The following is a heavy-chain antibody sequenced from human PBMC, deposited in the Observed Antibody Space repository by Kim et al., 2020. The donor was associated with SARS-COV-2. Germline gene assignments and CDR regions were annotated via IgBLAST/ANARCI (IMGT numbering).Heavy chain of an antibody. CDR2: VYYTGST. CDR1: GDLTSSYY. CDR3: ARGVDTTMVFP. Sequence: SETLSLTCTVSGDLTSSYYWSWIRQPPGKGLEWIGYVYYTGSTTYNPSLQSRVTISIDTSRSQFSLKLTSVTAADTAAYYCARGVDTTMVFPWGQGTLVT. V-gene: IGHV4-59*01. D-gene: IGHD5-18*01. J-gene: IGHJ5*02.